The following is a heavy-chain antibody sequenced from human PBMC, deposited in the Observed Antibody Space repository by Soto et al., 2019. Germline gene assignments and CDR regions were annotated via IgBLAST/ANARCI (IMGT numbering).Heavy chain of an antibody. J-gene: IGHJ6*02. D-gene: IGHD6-6*01. CDR2: IIPIFGTA. CDR3: ASISWKQLADYYCYGIDV. Sequence: QVQLVQSGAEVKKPGSSVKVSCKASGGTFSSYAISWLRQAPGQGLEWMGGIIPIFGTANYAQKFQGRVTITADKSTSTAYMELSSLRSEYTAVYYCASISWKQLADYYCYGIDVWGQGPTVTVSS. CDR1: GGTFSSYA. V-gene: IGHV1-69*06.